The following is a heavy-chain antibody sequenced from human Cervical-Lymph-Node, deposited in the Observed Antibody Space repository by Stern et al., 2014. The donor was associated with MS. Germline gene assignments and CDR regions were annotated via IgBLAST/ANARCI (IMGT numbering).Heavy chain of an antibody. CDR1: GGTFSSYA. CDR3: ASDAPAAYGSGSFRD. CDR2: TIPLFGTA. V-gene: IGHV1-69*01. J-gene: IGHJ4*02. D-gene: IGHD3-10*01. Sequence: QMQLVQSGAEVKKPWSSVKVSCKASGGTFSSYAISWVRQAPGQGLEWMGGTIPLFGTANYAQKFQGRVTITADESGSTAYMELSSLRSDDTAVYYCASDAPAAYGSGSFRDWGQGTLVTVSS.